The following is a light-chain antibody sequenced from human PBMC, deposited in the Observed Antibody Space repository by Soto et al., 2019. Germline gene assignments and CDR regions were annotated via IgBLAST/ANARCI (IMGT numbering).Light chain of an antibody. Sequence: EIVLTQSPGTLSMSPGERATLSCRASQSISSNYLAWYQQKPGQAPRLLIYGASSRATGIPDRFSGSGSGTDFTLTISRLEAEDFAVYYCQQYGSSPRTFGQGTMVEFK. J-gene: IGKJ1*01. CDR2: GAS. V-gene: IGKV3-20*01. CDR3: QQYGSSPRT. CDR1: QSISSNY.